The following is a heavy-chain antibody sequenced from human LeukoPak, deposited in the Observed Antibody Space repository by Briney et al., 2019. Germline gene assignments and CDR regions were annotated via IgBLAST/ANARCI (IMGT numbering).Heavy chain of an antibody. V-gene: IGHV3-30*03. Sequence: GGSLRLSCAASGFTFSNYAMHWVRQTPGKGLEWVTFISYDGFNKYYADSVKGRFTISRDNSKSTLFLQMNSLRAEDTAVYYCARSLRRFGEIDFWGQGTLVTVSS. D-gene: IGHD3-10*01. CDR2: ISYDGFNK. CDR3: ARSLRRFGEIDF. J-gene: IGHJ4*02. CDR1: GFTFSNYA.